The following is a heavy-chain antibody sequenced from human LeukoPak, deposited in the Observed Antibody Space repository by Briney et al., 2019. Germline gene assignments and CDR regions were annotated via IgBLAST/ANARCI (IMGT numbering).Heavy chain of an antibody. D-gene: IGHD5-12*01. CDR2: INPNSGGT. CDR1: GYTFTGYY. Sequence: ASVTVSCKASGYTFTGYYMHWARQAPGQGLEWMGWINPNSGGTNYAQKFQGRVTMTRDTSISTAYMELSRLRSDDTAVYYCARAKRGYDSHRSLGYWGQGTLVTVSS. CDR3: ARAKRGYDSHRSLGY. V-gene: IGHV1-2*02. J-gene: IGHJ4*02.